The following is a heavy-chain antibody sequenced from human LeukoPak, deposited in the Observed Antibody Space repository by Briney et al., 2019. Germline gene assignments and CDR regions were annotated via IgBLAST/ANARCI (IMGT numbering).Heavy chain of an antibody. CDR2: ISSSGSTI. V-gene: IGHV3-48*03. J-gene: IGHJ6*03. CDR1: GFTFSSYE. D-gene: IGHD3-10*01. CDR3: SWIRGALGFYFMDV. Sequence: GGSLRLSCAASGFTFSSYEMNWVRQAPGKGLEWVSYISSSGSTIYYADSVKGRFTISRDNAKNSLYLQMNSLRAEDTAVYYCSWIRGALGFYFMDVWGKGTTVTISS.